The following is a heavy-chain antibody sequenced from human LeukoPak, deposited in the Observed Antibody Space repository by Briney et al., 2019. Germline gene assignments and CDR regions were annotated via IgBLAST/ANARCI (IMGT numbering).Heavy chain of an antibody. J-gene: IGHJ4*02. CDR1: GFTVSSNY. CDR2: IYSGGST. D-gene: IGHD2-2*01. Sequence: GGSLRLSCAASGFTVSSNYMSWVRQAPGKGLEWVSVIYSGGSTYYADSVKGRFTMSRDNSKNTLYLQMNSLRAEDTAVYYCAGRNCSSSSCYQYLDYWGQGTLVTVSS. CDR3: AGRNCSSSSCYQYLDY. V-gene: IGHV3-66*01.